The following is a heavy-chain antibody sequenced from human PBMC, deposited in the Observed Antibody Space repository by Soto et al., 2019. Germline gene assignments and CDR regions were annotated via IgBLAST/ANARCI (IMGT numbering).Heavy chain of an antibody. CDR3: ARATMIVVVITEGSWFDP. Sequence: NPSETLSLTCAVYGGSFSGYYWSWIRQPPGKGLEWIGEINHSGSTNYNPSLKSRVTISVDTSKNQFSLKLSSVTAVDTAVYYCARATMIVVVITEGSWFDPWGQGTLVTVSS. J-gene: IGHJ5*02. D-gene: IGHD3-22*01. CDR1: GGSFSGYY. CDR2: INHSGST. V-gene: IGHV4-34*01.